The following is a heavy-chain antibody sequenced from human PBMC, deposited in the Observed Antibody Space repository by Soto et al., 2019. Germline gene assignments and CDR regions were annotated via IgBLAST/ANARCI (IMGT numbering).Heavy chain of an antibody. CDR2: LNPRNGQT. D-gene: IGHD5-18*01. V-gene: IGHV1-8*01. CDR1: GYNFSAYY. Sequence: QVQLVQSGAEVKKPGASVKVSCQTSGYNFSAYYFNWVRQAAGQGPEWMGWLNPRNGQTGYVQKFRGRVTMTRDTSIATVYLELSRLTYEDTAIYFCARETDTSMVDYWGQGTLVTVS. CDR3: ARETDTSMVDY. J-gene: IGHJ4*02.